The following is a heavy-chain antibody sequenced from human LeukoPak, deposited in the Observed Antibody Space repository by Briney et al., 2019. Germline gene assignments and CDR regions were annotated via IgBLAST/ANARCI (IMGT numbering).Heavy chain of an antibody. V-gene: IGHV3-21*01. Sequence: GGSLRLSCAASGFTFSSYSMNWVRQAPGKGLEWVSSISSSSSYIYYADSVKGRFTISRDNAKNSLYLQMNSLRAEDTAVYYCARAHLYCSGGGCYSDYWGQGTLVTVSS. D-gene: IGHD2-15*01. J-gene: IGHJ4*02. CDR2: ISSSSSYI. CDR1: GFTFSSYS. CDR3: ARAHLYCSGGGCYSDY.